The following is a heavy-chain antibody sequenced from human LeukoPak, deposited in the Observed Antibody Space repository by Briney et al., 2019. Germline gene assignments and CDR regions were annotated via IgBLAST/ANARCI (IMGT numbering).Heavy chain of an antibody. CDR2: ISYDGSNK. V-gene: IGHV3-30-3*01. J-gene: IGHJ4*02. CDR3: ARDNELFDY. D-gene: IGHD1-1*01. Sequence: GGSLRLSCAASGFTFSSYAMHWVRQAPGKGLEWVAVISYDGSNKYYADSVKGRFTISRDNSKNTLYLQMNSLRAEDTAVYYCARDNELFDYWGQGTLVTVSS. CDR1: GFTFSSYA.